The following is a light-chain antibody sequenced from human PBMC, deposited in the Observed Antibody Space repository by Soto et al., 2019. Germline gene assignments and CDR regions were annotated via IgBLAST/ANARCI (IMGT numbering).Light chain of an antibody. CDR2: GNT. Sequence: QSVLTQPPSVSGAPGQRVTISGTGSSSDIGAGYIVHWYQHFPGTAPKLLIYGNTNRPSGVPDRFSGSKSGASASLAITGLQAEDEADYYCQSYDNSQSAVAVFGGGTKVTVL. CDR1: SSDIGAGYI. CDR3: QSYDNSQSAVAV. V-gene: IGLV1-40*01. J-gene: IGLJ2*01.